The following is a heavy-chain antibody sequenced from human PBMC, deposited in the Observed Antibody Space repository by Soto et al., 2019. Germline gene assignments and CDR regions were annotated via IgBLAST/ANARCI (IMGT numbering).Heavy chain of an antibody. J-gene: IGHJ6*02. D-gene: IGHD1-1*01. CDR3: ASVNPGNNLSYYYGLDA. CDR1: GFTFDTFA. CDR2: ISYDGYNT. V-gene: IGHV3-30-3*01. Sequence: GGSLNLSCAASGFTFDTFAIHCVRPTPGNVPEWVALISYDGYNTYYADSVQGRFTISRDNSKNTLYLQMTSLSPDDTGAYHCASVNPGNNLSYYYGLDAWGQGTSVTVSS.